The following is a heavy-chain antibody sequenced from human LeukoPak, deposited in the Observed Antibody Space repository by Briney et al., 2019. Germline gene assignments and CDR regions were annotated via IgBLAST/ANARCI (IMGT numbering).Heavy chain of an antibody. CDR2: INHSGST. CDR1: GGSFSGYY. V-gene: IGHV4-34*01. D-gene: IGHD6-6*01. J-gene: IGHJ4*02. Sequence: SETLSLTCAVYGGSFSGYYWGWIRQPPGKGLEWIGEINHSGSTNYNPSLKSRVTISVDTSKNQFSLKLSSVTAADTAVYYCARGYSSSSAPDYWGQGTLVTVSS. CDR3: ARGYSSSSAPDY.